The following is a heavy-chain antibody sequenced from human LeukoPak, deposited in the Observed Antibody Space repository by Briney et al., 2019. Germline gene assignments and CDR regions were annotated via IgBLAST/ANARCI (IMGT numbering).Heavy chain of an antibody. CDR3: AKDGSGWFWGYFDY. D-gene: IGHD6-19*01. J-gene: IGHJ4*02. V-gene: IGHV3-23*01. CDR2: ISGSGGST. CDR1: GFTFSSYA. Sequence: GGSLRLSCAASGFTFSSYAMSWVRQTPGKGLEWVSAISGSGGSTYYADSVKGRFTISRDNSKNTLYLQMNSLRAEDTAVYYCAKDGSGWFWGYFDYWGQGTLVTVSS.